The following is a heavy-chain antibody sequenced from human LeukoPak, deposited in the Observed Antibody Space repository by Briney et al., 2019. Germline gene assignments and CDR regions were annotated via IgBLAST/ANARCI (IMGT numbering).Heavy chain of an antibody. V-gene: IGHV3-30*04. CDR3: ARDCIAVAGCFDY. D-gene: IGHD6-19*01. J-gene: IGHJ4*02. CDR2: ISYDGSNK. CDR1: GFTFSSYA. Sequence: GGSLRLSCAASGFTFSSYAMHGVRQAPGKGLEWVAVISYDGSNKYYADSVKGRFTISRDNSKNTLYLQMNSLRAEDTAVYYCARDCIAVAGCFDYWGQGTLVTVSS.